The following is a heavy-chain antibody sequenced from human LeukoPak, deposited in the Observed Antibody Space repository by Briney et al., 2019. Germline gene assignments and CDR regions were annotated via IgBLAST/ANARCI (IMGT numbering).Heavy chain of an antibody. V-gene: IGHV1-2*02. CDR3: ARGRGRTYYDILTGYQEYNWFDP. Sequence: ASVKVSCKASGYTFTGYYMHWVRQAPGQGLEWMGWINPNSGGTNYAQKLQGRVTMTTDTSTSTAYMELRSLRSDDTAVYYCARGRGRTYYDILTGYQEYNWFDPWGQGTLVTVSS. CDR2: INPNSGGT. CDR1: GYTFTGYY. J-gene: IGHJ5*02. D-gene: IGHD3-9*01.